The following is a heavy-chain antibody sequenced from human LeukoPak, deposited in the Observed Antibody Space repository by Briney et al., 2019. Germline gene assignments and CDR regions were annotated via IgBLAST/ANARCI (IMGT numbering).Heavy chain of an antibody. CDR1: GFTFSSYS. J-gene: IGHJ4*02. CDR3: ARKSGYYYDSSGLY. V-gene: IGHV3-21*01. CDR2: ISSSSSYI. Sequence: GGSLRLSCAASGFTFSSYSMNWVRQAPGKGLEWASSISSSSSYIYYADSVKGRFTISRDNAESSLCLQMNSLRAEDTAVYYCARKSGYYYDSSGLYWGQGTLVTVSS. D-gene: IGHD3-22*01.